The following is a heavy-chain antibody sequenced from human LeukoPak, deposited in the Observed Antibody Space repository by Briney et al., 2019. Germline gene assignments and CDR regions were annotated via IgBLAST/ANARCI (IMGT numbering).Heavy chain of an antibody. CDR3: ARQRLRYFDY. Sequence: SETLSLTCAVYGGSFSGYYWSWIRQPPGKGLEWIGEINHSGSTNYNPSLKSRVTISVDTSKNQFSLKLSSVTAADTAVYYCARQRLRYFDYWGQGTLVTVSS. J-gene: IGHJ4*02. CDR1: GGSFSGYY. D-gene: IGHD3-16*01. V-gene: IGHV4-34*01. CDR2: INHSGST.